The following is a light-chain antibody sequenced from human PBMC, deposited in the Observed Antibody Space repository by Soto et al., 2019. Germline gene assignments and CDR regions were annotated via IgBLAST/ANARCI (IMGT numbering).Light chain of an antibody. CDR3: SSYTSSSPDV. V-gene: IGLV2-14*01. CDR2: DVI. CDR1: SSDVGGYNF. Sequence: QSALTQPASVSGSPGQSITISCTGTSSDVGGYNFVSWYQQHPGKAPKLMIYDVISRPLGVSNRFSGSRSGNTASLTISGLQAEDEADYYCSSYTSSSPDVFGTGTKLTVL. J-gene: IGLJ1*01.